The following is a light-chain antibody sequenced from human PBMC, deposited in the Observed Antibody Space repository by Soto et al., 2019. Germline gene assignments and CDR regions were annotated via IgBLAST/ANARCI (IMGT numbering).Light chain of an antibody. Sequence: QSALTQPPSASGSPGQSVTISCTGTSSDVGGYNYVSWYQQHPGKATKLMIYEVSKWPSGVPDRFSGSKSGNTASLTVSGLQAEDEADYYCSSYAGRNNLVFGTGTKLTVL. CDR3: SSYAGRNNLV. J-gene: IGLJ1*01. CDR2: EVS. V-gene: IGLV2-8*01. CDR1: SSDVGGYNY.